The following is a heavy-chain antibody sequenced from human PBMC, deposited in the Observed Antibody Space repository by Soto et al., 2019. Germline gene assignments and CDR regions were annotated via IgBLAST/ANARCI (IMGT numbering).Heavy chain of an antibody. V-gene: IGHV3-33*01. CDR1: VFTCSSYG. D-gene: IGHD6-13*01. CDR3: ARALTGYSSSWYRTTGYYYGMDV. J-gene: IGHJ6*02. Sequence: WGSLRLSCSASVFTCSSYGMHWWRQAPGKGLEWVAVIWYDGSNKYYADSVKGRFTISRDNSKNTLYLQMNSLRAEDTAVYYCARALTGYSSSWYRTTGYYYGMDVWGQGTTVTVSS. CDR2: IWYDGSNK.